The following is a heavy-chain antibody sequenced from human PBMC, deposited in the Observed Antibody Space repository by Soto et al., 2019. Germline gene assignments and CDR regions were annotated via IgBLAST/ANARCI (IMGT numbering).Heavy chain of an antibody. CDR2: IYPDDSDT. CDR3: ARAFRSNYYAF. D-gene: IGHD3-3*01. CDR1: GFTFTTYW. V-gene: IGHV5-51*01. J-gene: IGHJ4*02. Sequence: GESLKISCKGSGFTFTTYWIGRVRQVPGKGLEWMGVIYPDDSDTRYSPSFQGRVTISADKSNSTAYLQWSSLEASDTAVYYCARAFRSNYYAFWGQGTLVTVSS.